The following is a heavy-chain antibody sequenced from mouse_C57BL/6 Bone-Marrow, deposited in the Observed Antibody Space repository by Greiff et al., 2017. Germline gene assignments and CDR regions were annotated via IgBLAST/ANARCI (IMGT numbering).Heavy chain of an antibody. J-gene: IGHJ3*01. D-gene: IGHD2-4*01. CDR1: GYTFTTYP. CDR2: FHPYNDDT. CDR3: ARRKDDYETWFAY. V-gene: IGHV1-47*01. Sequence: LQESGAELVKPGASVKMSCKASGYTFTTYPIEWMKQNHGKSLEWIGNFHPYNDDTQYNEKFKGKATLTVEQSSSTVYLELIRLTSDDSAVYYGARRKDDYETWFAYWGQGTLVTVSA.